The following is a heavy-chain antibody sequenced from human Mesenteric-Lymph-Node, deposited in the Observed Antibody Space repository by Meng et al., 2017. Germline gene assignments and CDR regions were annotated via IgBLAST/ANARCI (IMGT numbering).Heavy chain of an antibody. J-gene: IGHJ4*02. D-gene: IGHD4-17*01. CDR1: GFTFSSYW. CDR2: IKQDGSEK. Sequence: GGSLRLSCAASGFTFSSYWMSWVRQAPGKGLEWVANIKQDGSEKYYVDSVKGRFTISRDNAKNSLYLQMNSLRAEDTAVYYCASFDWRSTVTKAPFDYWGQGTLVTVSS. V-gene: IGHV3-7*01. CDR3: ASFDWRSTVTKAPFDY.